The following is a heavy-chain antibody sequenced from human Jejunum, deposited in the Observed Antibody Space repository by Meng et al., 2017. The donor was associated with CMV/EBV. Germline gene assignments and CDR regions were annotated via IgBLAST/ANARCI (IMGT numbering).Heavy chain of an antibody. Sequence: VDAWGGHGQAGGALRLACAVSGFALRSYWMHWVRQAPGKGLEWVSRIDIDGRDITYADSVKGRFTISRDTAKNMLYLEMNSLRVEDTAVYYCARGLEEYLGWEMGYWGQGTLVTVSS. CDR1: GFALRSYW. D-gene: IGHD2/OR15-2a*01. CDR3: ARGLEEYLGWEMGY. J-gene: IGHJ4*02. CDR2: IDIDGRDI. V-gene: IGHV3-74*03.